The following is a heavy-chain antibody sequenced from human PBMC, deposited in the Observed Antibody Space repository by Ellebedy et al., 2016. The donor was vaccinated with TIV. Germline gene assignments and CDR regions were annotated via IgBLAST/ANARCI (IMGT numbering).Heavy chain of an antibody. Sequence: SETLSLTXAVSGGSISSSNWWSWVRQPPGKGLEWIGEIYHSGSTNYNPSLKSRVTISVDKSKNQFSLKLSSVTAADTAVYYCARGWFGELSLWFDPWGQGTLVTVSS. CDR1: GGSISSSNW. V-gene: IGHV4-4*02. D-gene: IGHD3-10*01. CDR2: IYHSGST. CDR3: ARGWFGELSLWFDP. J-gene: IGHJ5*02.